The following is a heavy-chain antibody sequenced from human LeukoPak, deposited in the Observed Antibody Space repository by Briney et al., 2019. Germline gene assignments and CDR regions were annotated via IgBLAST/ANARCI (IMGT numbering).Heavy chain of an antibody. CDR1: GITFSTYA. V-gene: IGHV3-23*01. Sequence: GGSLRLSCAASGITFSTYAMTWVRQAPGKGLEWLALISGTGGTTYYAGSVKGRFTISRDNSKNTLELQLNSLRAEDTALYYCARELRGDQDLDYWGQGTLVTVSS. CDR2: ISGTGGTT. CDR3: ARELRGDQDLDY. D-gene: IGHD2-21*02. J-gene: IGHJ4*02.